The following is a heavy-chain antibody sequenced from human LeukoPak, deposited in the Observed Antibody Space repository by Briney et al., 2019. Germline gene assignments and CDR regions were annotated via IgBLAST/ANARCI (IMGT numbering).Heavy chain of an antibody. CDR2: IYYSGST. J-gene: IGHJ4*02. CDR1: GGSISSYY. CDR3: ARDQGGTVDY. D-gene: IGHD3-16*01. V-gene: IGHV4-59*01. Sequence: SETLSLTCTVSGGSISSYYWSWIRQPPGKGLEWIGYIYYSGSTNYNPSHKSRVTISVDTSKNQFSLKLSSVTAADTAVYYCARDQGGTVDYWGQGTLVTVSS.